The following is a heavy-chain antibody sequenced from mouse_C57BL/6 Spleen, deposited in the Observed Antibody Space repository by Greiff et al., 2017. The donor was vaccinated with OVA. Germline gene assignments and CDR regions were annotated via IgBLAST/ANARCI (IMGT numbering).Heavy chain of an antibody. V-gene: IGHV3-6*01. CDR1: GYSITSGYY. CDR2: ISYDGSN. J-gene: IGHJ1*03. CDR3: ASPYYYGSSSYWYFDV. D-gene: IGHD1-1*01. Sequence: DVQLQESGPGLVKPSQSLSLTCSVTGYSITSGYYWNWIRQFPGNKLEWMGYISYDGSNNYNPSLKNRISITRDTSKNQFFLKLNSVTTEDTATYYCASPYYYGSSSYWYFDVWGTGTTVTVSS.